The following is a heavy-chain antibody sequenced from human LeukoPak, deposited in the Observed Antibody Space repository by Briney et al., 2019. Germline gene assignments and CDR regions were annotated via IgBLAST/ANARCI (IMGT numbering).Heavy chain of an antibody. CDR3: ARSINLYYDFWSGYYTGAFDI. Sequence: ASVKVSCKASGYTFTSYYMHWVRQAPGQGLEWMGIINPSGGSTSYAQKFQGRVTMTRDTSTSTVYMELSSLRSEDTAVYYCARSINLYYDFWSGYYTGAFDIWGQGTMVTVSS. CDR1: GYTFTSYY. CDR2: INPSGGST. V-gene: IGHV1-46*01. D-gene: IGHD3-3*01. J-gene: IGHJ3*02.